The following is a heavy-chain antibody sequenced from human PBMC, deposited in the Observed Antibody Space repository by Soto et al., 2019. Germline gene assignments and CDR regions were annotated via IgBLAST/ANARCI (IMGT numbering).Heavy chain of an antibody. Sequence: SETLSLTCAVYGGSFSGYYWSWIRQPPGKGLEWIGEINHSGSTNYNPSLKSRVTISVDTSKNQFSLKLSSVTAADTAVYYCERGYYDYVWGSYRYTPHFDYWGQGTLVTVSS. CDR3: ERGYYDYVWGSYRYTPHFDY. CDR1: GGSFSGYY. J-gene: IGHJ4*02. CDR2: INHSGST. D-gene: IGHD3-16*02. V-gene: IGHV4-34*01.